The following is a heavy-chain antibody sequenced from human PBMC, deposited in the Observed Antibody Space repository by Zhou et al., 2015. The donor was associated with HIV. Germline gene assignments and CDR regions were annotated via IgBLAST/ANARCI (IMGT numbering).Heavy chain of an antibody. J-gene: IGHJ6*03. CDR2: INPSGGST. Sequence: QVQLVQSGAEVKKPGASVKVSCKASGYTFTRYYMHWVRQAPGQGLEWMAIINPSGGSTSYAQKFQGRVTMTRNTSTSTVYMELSSLRSEDTAVYYCARDQPRTGYYYYYMDVWGKGTTVTVSS. CDR3: ARDQPRTGYYYYYMDV. D-gene: IGHD2-2*03. V-gene: IGHV1-46*01. CDR1: GYTFTRYY.